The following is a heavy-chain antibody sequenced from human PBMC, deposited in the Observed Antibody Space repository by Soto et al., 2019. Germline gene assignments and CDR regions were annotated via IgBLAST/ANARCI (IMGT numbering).Heavy chain of an antibody. CDR2: INSDGSST. Sequence: PGGSLRLSCAASGFAFSSYWMHWVRQAPGKGLVWVSRINSDGSSTSYADSVKGRFTISRDNAKNTLYLQMNSLRAEDTAVYYCARRPYYYYGMDVWGQGTTVTVSS. CDR1: GFAFSSYW. V-gene: IGHV3-74*01. CDR3: ARRPYYYYGMDV. J-gene: IGHJ6*02.